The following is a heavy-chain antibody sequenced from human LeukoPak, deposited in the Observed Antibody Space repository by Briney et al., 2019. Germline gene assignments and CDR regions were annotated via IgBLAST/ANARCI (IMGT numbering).Heavy chain of an antibody. V-gene: IGHV3-15*01. CDR1: SFTFSKTW. CDR3: TTELYCSSTTCPLTFDT. CDR2: VKSENEGGTT. Sequence: GGSLRLSCASSSFTFSKTWMSWVRQAPGKGLEWVGRVKSENEGGTTEYAAPVKGRFTISRDDPKKTVSLQMNSLKTEDTAMYFCTTELYCSSTTCPLTFDTWGQGTLVTVFS. D-gene: IGHD2-2*01. J-gene: IGHJ4*02.